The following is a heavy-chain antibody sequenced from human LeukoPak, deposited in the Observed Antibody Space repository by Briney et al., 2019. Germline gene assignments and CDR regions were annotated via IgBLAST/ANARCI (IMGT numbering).Heavy chain of an antibody. Sequence: SCKVSGYTVTEISIHWVRQSPEKGLEWVAIISSSDGGTYYIDSVKGRFTISRDNSKNMLNLQMNSLRAEDTAVYYCAKGTLGSCNGATCYPLDYWGQGTLVTVSS. CDR3: AKGTLGSCNGATCYPLDY. CDR2: ISSSDGGT. CDR1: GYTVTEIS. D-gene: IGHD2-8*01. J-gene: IGHJ4*02. V-gene: IGHV3-23*01.